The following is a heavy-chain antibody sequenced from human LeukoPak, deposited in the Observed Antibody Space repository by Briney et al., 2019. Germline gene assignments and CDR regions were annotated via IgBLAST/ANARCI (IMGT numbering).Heavy chain of an antibody. V-gene: IGHV4-34*01. D-gene: IGHD3-22*01. CDR3: ARDLGNYYDSSGYYTRNDY. Sequence: SETLSLTCAVYGGSFSGYYWSWIRQPPGKGLEWIGEINHSGSTNYNPSLKSRVTISVDTSKNQFSLKLSSVTAADTAVYYCARDLGNYYDSSGYYTRNDYWGQGTLVTVSS. CDR2: INHSGST. CDR1: GGSFSGYY. J-gene: IGHJ4*02.